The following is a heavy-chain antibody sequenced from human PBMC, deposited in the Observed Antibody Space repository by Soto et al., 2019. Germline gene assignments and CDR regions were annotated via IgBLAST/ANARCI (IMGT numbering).Heavy chain of an antibody. D-gene: IGHD1-20*01. CDR3: ARDGHNTNDVDH. CDR1: GFTFDDYW. V-gene: IGHV3-7*01. CDR2: INKDGSER. J-gene: IGHJ5*02. Sequence: EVQLVESGGVLVQPGESLRLSCVASGFTFDDYWMNWVRQAPGKGLEWVAIINKDGSERYYGDSVKGRFTISRDNSKNSLFLQRESLRAEDTALYYCARDGHNTNDVDHWGQGTRVTVSS.